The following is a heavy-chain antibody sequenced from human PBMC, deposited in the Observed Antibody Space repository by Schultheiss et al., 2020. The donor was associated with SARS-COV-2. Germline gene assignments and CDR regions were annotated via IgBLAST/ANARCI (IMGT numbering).Heavy chain of an antibody. Sequence: GGSLRLSCKASGYSFTSYWIGWVRQMPGKGLEWMGIIYPGDSDTRYSPSFQGQVTISADKSISTAYLQWSSLKASDTAMYYCATTRGYSYGKDAFDIWGQGTTVTVSS. J-gene: IGHJ3*02. D-gene: IGHD5-18*01. CDR1: GYSFTSYW. V-gene: IGHV5-51*01. CDR3: ATTRGYSYGKDAFDI. CDR2: IYPGDSDT.